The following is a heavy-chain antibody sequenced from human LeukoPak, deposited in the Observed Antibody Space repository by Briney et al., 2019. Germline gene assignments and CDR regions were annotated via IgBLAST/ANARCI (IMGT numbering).Heavy chain of an antibody. J-gene: IGHJ4*02. CDR2: ISSSSSYI. Sequence: PGGSLRLSCAASGFTFSSYSMNWVRQAPGKGLEWVSSISSSSSYIYYADSMKGRFTISRDNAKNSLYLQMNSLRAEDTAVYYCARAYSSGWYYWGQGTLVTVSS. CDR1: GFTFSSYS. D-gene: IGHD6-19*01. CDR3: ARAYSSGWYY. V-gene: IGHV3-21*01.